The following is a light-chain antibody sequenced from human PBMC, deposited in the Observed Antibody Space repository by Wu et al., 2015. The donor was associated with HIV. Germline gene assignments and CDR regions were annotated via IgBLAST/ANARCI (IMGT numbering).Light chain of an antibody. V-gene: IGKV3-20*01. Sequence: EVVMTQSPATLSVSPGERATLSCRASQTVSSSLAWYHQKHGQAPRLLISAASTRATGVPDRFVGSGSGPDFTLSISRVEPEDLAVYYCQQFESTPYSFGQGTKLQI. J-gene: IGKJ2*03. CDR1: QTVSSS. CDR3: QQFESTPYS. CDR2: AAS.